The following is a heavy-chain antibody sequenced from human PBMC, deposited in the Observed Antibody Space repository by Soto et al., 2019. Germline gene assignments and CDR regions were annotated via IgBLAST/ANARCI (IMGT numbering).Heavy chain of an antibody. CDR2: INHSGST. V-gene: IGHV4-34*01. J-gene: IGHJ4*02. Sequence: SETLSLTCAVYGGSFSGYYWSWIRQPPGKGLEWIGEINHSGSTNYNPSLKSRVTISVDTSKNQFSLKLSSVTAADTAVYYCARGKSGYYDDFDYWGQGTLVTVS. CDR3: ARGKSGYYDDFDY. D-gene: IGHD3-3*01. CDR1: GGSFSGYY.